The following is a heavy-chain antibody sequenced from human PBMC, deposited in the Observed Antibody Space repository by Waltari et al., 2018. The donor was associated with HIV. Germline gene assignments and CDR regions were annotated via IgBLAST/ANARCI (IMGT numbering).Heavy chain of an antibody. CDR3: STSRPGAMFGDA. J-gene: IGHJ5*02. CDR1: GYPFTNCD. V-gene: IGHV1-8*01. D-gene: IGHD3-3*01. Sequence: QGQLVQSGAEVKQSGASVRISCKASGYPFTNCDINWLRQATGQGLEWMGWMNPSTGNAGYAHNFQGRVTMTRDIPINTAYMELSGLTSHDTAVYYCSTSRPGAMFGDAWGQGTLVTVSS. CDR2: MNPSTGNA.